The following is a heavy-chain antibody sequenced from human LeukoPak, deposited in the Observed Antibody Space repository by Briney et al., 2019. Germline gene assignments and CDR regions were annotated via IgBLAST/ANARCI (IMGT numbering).Heavy chain of an antibody. J-gene: IGHJ4*02. CDR1: GGSIISSTSY. Sequence: SETLSLTCTVSGGSIISSTSYWVWIRQPPGKGLEWIGSVYHSGSTHYNPSLKSRVTISVDTSKNQFSLRLSSVTAADTAVYYYARNGTVTVAGTKFNDFDYWGQGTLVTVSS. CDR2: VYHSGST. CDR3: ARNGTVTVAGTKFNDFDY. V-gene: IGHV4-39*01. D-gene: IGHD6-19*01.